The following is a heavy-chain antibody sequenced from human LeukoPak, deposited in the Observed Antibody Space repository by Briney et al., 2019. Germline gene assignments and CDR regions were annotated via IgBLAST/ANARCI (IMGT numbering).Heavy chain of an antibody. CDR2: INPSGGST. J-gene: IGHJ6*02. Sequence: ASVKVSCKASGYTFTSYYMHWVRQAPGQGLEWMGIINPSGGSTSYAQKFQGRVTMTRDTSTSTVYMELSSLRSEDTAVYYCARFSGSGSYHYYGMDVWGQGTTVTVSS. D-gene: IGHD3-10*01. V-gene: IGHV1-46*01. CDR1: GYTFTSYY. CDR3: ARFSGSGSYHYYGMDV.